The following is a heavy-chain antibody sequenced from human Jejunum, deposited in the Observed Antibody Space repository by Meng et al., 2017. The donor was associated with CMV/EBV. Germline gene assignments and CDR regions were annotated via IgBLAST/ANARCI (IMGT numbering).Heavy chain of an antibody. CDR3: AGSRPGGGACDY. CDR2: IQVIGHT. CDR1: CASIKNYT. V-gene: IGHV4-4*07. D-gene: IGHD3-16*01. Sequence: QGKLQDSGPGLVNPSETLSLTCIVSCASIKNYTWNWVRQPAGQGLEWIGLIQVIGHTVYNPSLKSRVTVSLGASKSQFSLTLNSVTAADTATYYCAGSRPGGGACDYWGQGILVTVSS. J-gene: IGHJ4*02.